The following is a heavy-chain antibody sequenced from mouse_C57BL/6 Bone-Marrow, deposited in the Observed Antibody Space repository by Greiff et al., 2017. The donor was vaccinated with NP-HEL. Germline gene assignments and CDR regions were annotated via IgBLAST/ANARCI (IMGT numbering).Heavy chain of an antibody. V-gene: IGHV1-59*01. CDR2: IDPSDSYT. CDR1: GYTFTSYW. CDR3: ARPVSAWFAY. J-gene: IGHJ3*01. Sequence: QVQLQHPGAELVRPGTSVKLSCKASGYTFTSYWMHWVKQRPGQGLEWIGVIDPSDSYTNYNQKFKGKATLTVDTSSSTAYMQLSSLTSEDSAVYYCARPVSAWFAYWGQGKLVTDSA.